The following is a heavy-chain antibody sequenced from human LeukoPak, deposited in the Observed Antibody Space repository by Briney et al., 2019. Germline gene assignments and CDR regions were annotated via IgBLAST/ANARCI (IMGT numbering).Heavy chain of an antibody. V-gene: IGHV1-46*01. CDR3: ARGMRYYGSGSNPYYMDV. D-gene: IGHD3-10*01. CDR2: INPSGGST. Sequence: ASVKVSCKASGGTFSSYAFIWVQQAPGQGLEWMGIINPSGGSTSYAQKFQGRVTMTRDMSTSTVYMELSSLRSEDTAVYYCARGMRYYGSGSNPYYMDVWGKGTTVTVSS. J-gene: IGHJ6*03. CDR1: GGTFSSYA.